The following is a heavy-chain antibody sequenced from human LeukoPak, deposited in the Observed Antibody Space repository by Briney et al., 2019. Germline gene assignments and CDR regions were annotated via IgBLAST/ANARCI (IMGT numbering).Heavy chain of an antibody. Sequence: PGGSLRLSCAASGFTVSSNYMSWVRQAPGKGLEWVANIKQDGNEKFYVDSGKGRFTISRDSAKNLVYLQMNSLTAEDTAVYYCVSDLSSDYNVVWGSYRPRTDWGQGTLVTVSS. CDR3: VSDLSSDYNVVWGSYRPRTD. D-gene: IGHD3-16*02. V-gene: IGHV3-7*01. CDR2: IKQDGNEK. J-gene: IGHJ4*02. CDR1: GFTVSSNY.